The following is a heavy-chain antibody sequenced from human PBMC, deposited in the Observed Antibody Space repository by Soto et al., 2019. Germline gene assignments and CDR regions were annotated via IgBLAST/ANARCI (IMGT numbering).Heavy chain of an antibody. V-gene: IGHV1-18*01. CDR2: ISAYNGNT. CDR3: AGDGALGENYYYYGMDV. CDR1: GYTFTSYG. D-gene: IGHD3-16*01. Sequence: QVQLVQSGAEVKKPGASVKVSCKASGYTFTSYGISWVRQAPGQGLEWMGWISAYNGNTNYAQKLQGRVTMTTDTSTSTAYREVRSLRSDDAAVYYCAGDGALGENYYYYGMDVWGQGTTVTVSS. J-gene: IGHJ6*02.